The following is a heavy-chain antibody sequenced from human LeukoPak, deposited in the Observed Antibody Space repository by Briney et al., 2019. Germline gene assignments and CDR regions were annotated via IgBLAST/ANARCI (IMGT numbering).Heavy chain of an antibody. V-gene: IGHV4-34*01. J-gene: IGHJ3*02. CDR3: ARWSYRGYAFDI. Sequence: SETLSLTCAVYGGSFSGYYWSWIRQPPGKGLEWIGEINHSGSTNYNPSLKSRVTISVDTSKNQFSLKLSSVTAADSAVYYCARWSYRGYAFDIWGQGTMVTVSS. D-gene: IGHD1-26*01. CDR2: INHSGST. CDR1: GGSFSGYY.